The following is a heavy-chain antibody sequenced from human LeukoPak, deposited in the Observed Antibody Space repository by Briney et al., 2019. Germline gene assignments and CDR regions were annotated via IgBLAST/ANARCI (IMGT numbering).Heavy chain of an antibody. Sequence: SETLSLTCTVSGGSISSGYYWGWIRQPPGKGLEWIGSIYHSGSTYYNPSLKSRVTISVDTSKNQFSLKLSSVTAADTAVYYCARDDSSSWSLYHYYMDVWGKGTTVTVSS. CDR1: GGSISSGYY. D-gene: IGHD6-13*01. CDR2: IYHSGST. J-gene: IGHJ6*03. V-gene: IGHV4-38-2*02. CDR3: ARDDSSSWSLYHYYMDV.